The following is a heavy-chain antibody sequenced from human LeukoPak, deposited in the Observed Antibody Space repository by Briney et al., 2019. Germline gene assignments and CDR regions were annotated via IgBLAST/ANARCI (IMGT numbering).Heavy chain of an antibody. CDR1: GITLSRYA. J-gene: IGHJ4*02. V-gene: IGHV3-33*08. CDR3: ARAMGYSSGWYPFNY. Sequence: TGGSLRLSCAASGITLSRYAMHWVRQAPGKGLEWVAVIWYDGSNKYYADSVKGRFTISRDNSKNTLYLQMNSLRAEDTAVYYCARAMGYSSGWYPFNYWGQGTLVTVSS. CDR2: IWYDGSNK. D-gene: IGHD6-19*01.